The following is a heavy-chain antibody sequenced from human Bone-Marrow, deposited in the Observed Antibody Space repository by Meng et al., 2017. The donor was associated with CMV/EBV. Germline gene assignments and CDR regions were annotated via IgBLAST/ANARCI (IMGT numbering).Heavy chain of an antibody. CDR2: ISYDGSNK. V-gene: IGHV3-30-3*01. CDR3: ARVEGGSYYAYYYYGMDV. CDR1: GFTFSSYA. J-gene: IGHJ6*02. D-gene: IGHD1-26*01. Sequence: GESLKISCAASGFTFSSYAMHWVRQAPGKGLEWVAVISYDGSNKYYADSVKGRFTISRDNSKNTQYLQMNSLRAEDTAVYYCARVEGGSYYAYYYYGMDVWGQGTTVTVSS.